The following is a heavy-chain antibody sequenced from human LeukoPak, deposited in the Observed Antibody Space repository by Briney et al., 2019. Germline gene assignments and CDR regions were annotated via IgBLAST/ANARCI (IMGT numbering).Heavy chain of an antibody. CDR2: IYYSGST. CDR3: ARQPHDYGDYVDY. CDR1: GGSISSNTYY. Sequence: SETLSLTCTVSGGSISSNTYYWGWIRQPPGKGLEWIGSIYYSGSTYYNPSLKSRVTISVDTSKNQFSLKLSSVTAADTAVYYCARQPHDYGDYVDYWGQGTLVTVSS. V-gene: IGHV4-39*01. J-gene: IGHJ4*02. D-gene: IGHD4-17*01.